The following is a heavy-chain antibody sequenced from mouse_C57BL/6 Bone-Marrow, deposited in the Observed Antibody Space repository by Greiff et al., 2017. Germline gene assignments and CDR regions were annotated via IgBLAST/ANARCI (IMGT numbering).Heavy chain of an antibody. V-gene: IGHV1-52*01. CDR2: IDPSDSET. D-gene: IGHD1-1*01. Sequence: VQLQQPGAELVRPGSSVKLSCKASGYTFTSYWMHWVKQRPIQGLEWIGNIDPSDSETHYNQKFKDKATLAVDKSSSTAYMQLSSLTSEDSAVYYCASSYYGSSWFADWGQGTLVTVSA. CDR1: GYTFTSYW. CDR3: ASSYYGSSWFAD. J-gene: IGHJ3*01.